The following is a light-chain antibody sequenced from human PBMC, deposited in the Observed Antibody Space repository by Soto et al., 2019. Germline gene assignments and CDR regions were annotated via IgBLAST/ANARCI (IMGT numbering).Light chain of an antibody. J-gene: IGLJ2*01. Sequence: QSALTQPASVSGSPGQSITISCTGTSSDVGGYNYVSWHQQHPGKAPKLMIYDVSNRPSGVSNRFSGSKSGNTASLTISGLQAEDEAHYYCSSYTSSSAPVVFGGGTKVTVL. CDR3: SSYTSSSAPVV. V-gene: IGLV2-14*01. CDR2: DVS. CDR1: SSDVGGYNY.